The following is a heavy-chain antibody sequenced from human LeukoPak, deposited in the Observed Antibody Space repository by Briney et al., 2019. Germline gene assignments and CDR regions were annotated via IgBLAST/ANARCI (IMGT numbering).Heavy chain of an antibody. J-gene: IGHJ4*02. CDR3: AKKVPANWGSYFDY. CDR2: VNQDGRQK. Sequence: GGSLRLSCAASAFTFSSYWMSWVRQAPGKGLEWVANVNQDGRQKNYVDSVRGRFTISRDNVKNSLYLQMNSLRAEDTAVYYCAKKVPANWGSYFDYWGQGTLVTVSS. D-gene: IGHD7-27*01. CDR1: AFTFSSYW. V-gene: IGHV3-7*05.